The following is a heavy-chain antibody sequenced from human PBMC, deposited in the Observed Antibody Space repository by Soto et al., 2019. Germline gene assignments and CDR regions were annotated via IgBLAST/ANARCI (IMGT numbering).Heavy chain of an antibody. J-gene: IGHJ4*02. CDR1: GFRFSSFV. Sequence: AGSLRRSCAASGFRFSSFVMHWFRQDPGKGLEWVAVISNDGNNQNYADSVKGRFTISRDNSKNTLYLQMNSLRAEDTAVYYCAKEVEYSRSHFDYLGQGTLVTVSS. V-gene: IGHV3-30-3*01. CDR2: ISNDGNNQ. CDR3: AKEVEYSRSHFDY. D-gene: IGHD6-6*01.